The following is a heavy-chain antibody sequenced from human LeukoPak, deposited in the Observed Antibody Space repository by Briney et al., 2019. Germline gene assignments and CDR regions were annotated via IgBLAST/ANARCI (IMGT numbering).Heavy chain of an antibody. V-gene: IGHV5-51*01. CDR1: GYSFTNYW. J-gene: IGHJ4*02. Sequence: GESLQISCRGSGYSFTNYWIGWVRQKPGKGLEWMGRIYAGDSDTRYSPSFQGQVTISADRSISTAYLQWSSLKAPDTAMYYCARIAVAGTDRQYYFDYWGQGTLVTVSS. D-gene: IGHD6-19*01. CDR2: IYAGDSDT. CDR3: ARIAVAGTDRQYYFDY.